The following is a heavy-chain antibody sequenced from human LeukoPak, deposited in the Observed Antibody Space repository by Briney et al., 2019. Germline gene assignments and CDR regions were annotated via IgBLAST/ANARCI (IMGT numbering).Heavy chain of an antibody. Sequence: SETLSLTCTVSGYFISNTYYWGWIRQPPGKGLEWIGSIYHSGSTYYSPSLKSRVTISVDTSKNQFSLKLSSVTAADTAVYYCARDGITRGFDYWGQGTLVTVSS. V-gene: IGHV4-38-2*02. D-gene: IGHD3-10*01. J-gene: IGHJ4*02. CDR3: ARDGITRGFDY. CDR1: GYFISNTYY. CDR2: IYHSGST.